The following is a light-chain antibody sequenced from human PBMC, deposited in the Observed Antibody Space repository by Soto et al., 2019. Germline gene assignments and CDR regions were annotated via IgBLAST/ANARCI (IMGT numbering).Light chain of an antibody. V-gene: IGKV3-11*01. CDR1: QSVSSY. CDR3: QPRSNWPPYT. Sequence: EIVLTQSPATLSLSPGERATLSCRASQSVSSYFAWYQQKPGQAPRLLIYDASNRATGIPARFSGSGSGTDFTLTISSLEAEDFEVYYCQPRSNWPPYTFGQGTKLEIK. J-gene: IGKJ2*01. CDR2: DAS.